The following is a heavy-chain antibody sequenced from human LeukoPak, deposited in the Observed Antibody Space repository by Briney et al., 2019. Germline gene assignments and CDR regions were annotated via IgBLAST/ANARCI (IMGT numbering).Heavy chain of an antibody. CDR3: ARDNSGWYLAY. D-gene: IGHD6-19*01. V-gene: IGHV1-2*02. CDR1: GYTFTAYY. J-gene: IGHJ4*02. Sequence: ASVKVSCKASGYTFTAYYMHWVRQAPGQGLEWMGWINPNSGGINYAQKFQGRVTMTRDTSISTGYMELSRLRSDDTAVYYCARDNSGWYLAYWGQGTLVTVSS. CDR2: INPNSGGI.